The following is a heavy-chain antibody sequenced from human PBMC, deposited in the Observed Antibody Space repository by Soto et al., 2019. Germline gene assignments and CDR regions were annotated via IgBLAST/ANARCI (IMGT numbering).Heavy chain of an antibody. Sequence: GGSPKISCKGSGYSFSTFLIGWGGQMPGKGLEWMGFIYPGDSDTRYSPSFEGQVTISADKSISTAYLQWSSLKASDTAMYYCAQSVTGGGYDYGFDYWGQGTLVTVSS. V-gene: IGHV5-51*01. CDR2: IYPGDSDT. CDR1: GYSFSTFL. CDR3: AQSVTGGGYDYGFDY. D-gene: IGHD5-12*01. J-gene: IGHJ4*02.